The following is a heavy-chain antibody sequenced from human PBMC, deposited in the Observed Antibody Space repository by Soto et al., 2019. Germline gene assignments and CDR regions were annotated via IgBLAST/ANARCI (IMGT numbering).Heavy chain of an antibody. CDR1: GYTFTGYY. CDR3: ARAXNRYCSGGSCWFNAFDI. CDR2: INPNSGGT. V-gene: IGHV1-2*04. Sequence: ASVKVSCKASGYTFTGYYMHWVRQAPGQGLEWMGWINPNSGGTNYAQKFQGWVTMTRDTSISTAYMELSRLRSDDTAXYYCARAXNRYCSGGSCWFNAFDIWGQGTMVTVSS. J-gene: IGHJ3*02. D-gene: IGHD2-15*01.